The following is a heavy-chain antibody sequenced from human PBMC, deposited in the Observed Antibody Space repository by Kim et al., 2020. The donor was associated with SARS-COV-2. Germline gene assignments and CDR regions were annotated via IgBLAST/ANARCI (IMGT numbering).Heavy chain of an antibody. V-gene: IGHV4-34*01. CDR3: ARGHYDILTGYSYYFDY. Sequence: SETLSLTCAVYGGSFSGYYWSWIRQPPGKGLEWIGEINHSGSTNYNPSRKSRVTISVDTSKNQFSLKLRSVTAADTAVYYCARGHYDILTGYSYYFDYWGQGTLVTVSS. J-gene: IGHJ4*02. CDR1: GGSFSGYY. CDR2: INHSGST. D-gene: IGHD3-9*01.